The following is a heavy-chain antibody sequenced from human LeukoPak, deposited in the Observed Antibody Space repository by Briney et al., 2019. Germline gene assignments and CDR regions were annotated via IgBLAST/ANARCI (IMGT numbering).Heavy chain of an antibody. CDR1: GYSFTSYW. CDR2: IYPGDSDT. CDR3: PRHAFDSSGYYQKYFQH. Sequence: PGEPLKISCKGSGYSFTSYWIGWVRQMPGKGLEWMGIIYPGDSDTRYSPSFQGQVTISADKSISTAYLQWSSLKASDTAMYYCPRHAFDSSGYYQKYFQHWGQGTLVTVSS. D-gene: IGHD3-22*01. J-gene: IGHJ1*01. V-gene: IGHV5-51*01.